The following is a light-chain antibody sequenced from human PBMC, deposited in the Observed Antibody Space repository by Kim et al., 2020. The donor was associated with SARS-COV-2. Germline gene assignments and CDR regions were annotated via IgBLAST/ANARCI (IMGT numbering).Light chain of an antibody. V-gene: IGLV2-14*04. CDR2: DVS. J-gene: IGLJ2*01. CDR1: RSDVGGYNY. CDR3: SSYTSSSNVV. Sequence: GQSITISCTGSRSDVGGYNYVSWYQQDPGKAPKLMIYDVSKRPSGVSNRFSGSKSGNTASLTISGLQAEDEADYYCSSYTSSSNVVFGGGTQLTVL.